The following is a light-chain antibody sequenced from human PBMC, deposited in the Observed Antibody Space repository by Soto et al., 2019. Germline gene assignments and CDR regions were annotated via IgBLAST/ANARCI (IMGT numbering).Light chain of an antibody. Sequence: DIQLTQPMARLSAYVRGRVPITCRSIQSSRSWLGGYQLKPGKAPKLRMYDASSLERGVPSRFSGSGSGTEFTLTISSLQPDDFATYYCQQYNSSPTSGRGTKVDI. CDR1: QSSRSW. CDR2: DAS. CDR3: QQYNSSPT. J-gene: IGKJ1*01. V-gene: IGKV1-5*01.